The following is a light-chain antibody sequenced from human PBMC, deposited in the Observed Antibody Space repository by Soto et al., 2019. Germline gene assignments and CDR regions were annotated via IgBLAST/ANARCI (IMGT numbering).Light chain of an antibody. CDR2: HAS. CDR1: ESVSTY. CDR3: QQRRNWPYLT. Sequence: DIVLTQSPATRSLSPGERATLSGRDSESVSTYLAWYQHKPGQAPRLLINHASNRATGIPDRFSGSGSGTDFTLIISSLEPEDFAVYYCQQRRNWPYLTFGGGTKVEIK. J-gene: IGKJ4*01. V-gene: IGKV3-11*01.